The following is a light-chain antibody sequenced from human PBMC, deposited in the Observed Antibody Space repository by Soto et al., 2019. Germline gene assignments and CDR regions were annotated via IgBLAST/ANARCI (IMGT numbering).Light chain of an antibody. J-gene: IGKJ1*01. CDR1: QSVSTS. V-gene: IGKV3-11*01. CDR3: QVRDVWPT. CDR2: DAS. Sequence: EIVLTQSPATLSLSPGERAALSCRASQSVSTSLAWYQHKPGQAPRVIIYDASKRAPGIPARFSGSGSGKDFTLTISSLAPEVFAVYYCQVRDVWPTFGQGTKVEIK.